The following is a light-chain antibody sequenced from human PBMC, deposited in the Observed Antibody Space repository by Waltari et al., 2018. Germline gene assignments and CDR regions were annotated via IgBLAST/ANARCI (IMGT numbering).Light chain of an antibody. V-gene: IGKV1-5*03. CDR1: ESISTW. Sequence: DIQMTQSPSTLSTSVGDRVTITCRASESISTWVAWYQQKPGQAPKLLIYRTSNLQSGVPPRFSGSGSGTEFTLTSRSLQPGDFATYFCQQYSYFSTFGQGTKLEIK. CDR2: RTS. J-gene: IGKJ2*01. CDR3: QQYSYFST.